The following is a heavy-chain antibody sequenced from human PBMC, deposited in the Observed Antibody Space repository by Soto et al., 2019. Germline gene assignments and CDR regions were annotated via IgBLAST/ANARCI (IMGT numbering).Heavy chain of an antibody. CDR2: ISYDGSNK. Sequence: QVQLVESGGGVVQPGRSLRLSCAASGFTFSSYAMHWVRQAPGKGLEWVAVISYDGSNKYYADSVKGRFTISRDNSKNTLYLQMNSLRAEDTAVXXXXXXXXXXRXPVXXXXYWXQGTLVT. CDR3: XXXXXXXRXPVXXXXY. V-gene: IGHV3-30-3*01. CDR1: GFTFSSYA. J-gene: IGHJ4*02.